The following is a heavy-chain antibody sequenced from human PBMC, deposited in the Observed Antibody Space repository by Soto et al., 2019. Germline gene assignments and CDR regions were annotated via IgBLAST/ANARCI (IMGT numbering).Heavy chain of an antibody. CDR3: ASWYYDILTGYLSDYYGMDV. V-gene: IGHV1-69*12. D-gene: IGHD3-9*01. Sequence: QVQLVQSGAEVKKPGSSVKVSCKASGGTFSSYAISWVRQAPGQGLEWMGGIIPIFGTANYAQKFQGRVTITADESPSTAYMELSSLRSEDTAVYYCASWYYDILTGYLSDYYGMDVWGQGTTVTVSS. J-gene: IGHJ6*02. CDR2: IIPIFGTA. CDR1: GGTFSSYA.